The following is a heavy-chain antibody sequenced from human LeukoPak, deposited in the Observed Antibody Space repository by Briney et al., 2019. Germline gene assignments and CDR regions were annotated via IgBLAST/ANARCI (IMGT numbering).Heavy chain of an antibody. Sequence: GRSLRLSCAASGFTFDDYAMHWVRQAPGKGLEWVSGIGWNSGSIGYADSVKGRFTISRDNAKNSLYLQMNSLRAEDTALYYCAKDHSSGWYPEYYFDYWGQGTLVTVSS. CDR1: GFTFDDYA. D-gene: IGHD6-19*01. J-gene: IGHJ4*02. CDR3: AKDHSSGWYPEYYFDY. CDR2: IGWNSGSI. V-gene: IGHV3-9*01.